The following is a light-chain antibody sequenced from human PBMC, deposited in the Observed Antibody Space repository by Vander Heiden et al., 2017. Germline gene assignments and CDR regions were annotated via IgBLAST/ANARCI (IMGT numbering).Light chain of an antibody. V-gene: IGKV3-20*01. J-gene: IGKJ2*01. CDR3: QQYGSFPRT. CDR1: QSVTSSH. CDR2: GAF. Sequence: DIVLTQSPATLSLSPGEGATLSCRASQSVTSSHLAWYQQKPRQAPRLLIYGAFSRATGIPDRFSGSGSGTEFSLTISRLDPEDFAVYYCQQYGSFPRTCGQGTKLEIK.